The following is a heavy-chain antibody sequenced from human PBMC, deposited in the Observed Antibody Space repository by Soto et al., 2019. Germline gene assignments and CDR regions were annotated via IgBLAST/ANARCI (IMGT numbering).Heavy chain of an antibody. CDR2: TYYRSRWYN. D-gene: IGHD1-26*01. Sequence: SQTLSSTCAISGDSVCSNSAAWNWIRQSPSRGLEWLGRTYYRSRWYNGYAVSVRSRITIKPDTSKNQFSLQLNSVTPEDTAVYYCARIVGATRAYWGQGTLVTVSS. CDR3: ARIVGATRAY. CDR1: GDSVCSNSAA. J-gene: IGHJ4*02. V-gene: IGHV6-1*01.